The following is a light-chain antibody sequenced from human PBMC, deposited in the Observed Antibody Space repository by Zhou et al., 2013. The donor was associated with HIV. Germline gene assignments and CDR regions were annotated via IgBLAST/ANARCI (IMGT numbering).Light chain of an antibody. CDR1: QGISKW. J-gene: IGKJ5*01. CDR2: GAS. V-gene: IGKV1D-16*01. CDR3: QQYNTSPIT. Sequence: DIQMTQSPSSVSASVGDRITITCRASQGISKWLAWYQQKPGKAPKLLIYGASSLQSGVPSRFSGSGSGTEFTLTIDSLQPDDSATYYCQQYNTSPITFGQGTRLQIK.